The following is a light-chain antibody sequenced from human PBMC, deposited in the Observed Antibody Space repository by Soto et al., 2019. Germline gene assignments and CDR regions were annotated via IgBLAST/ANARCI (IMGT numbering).Light chain of an antibody. CDR2: GVT. CDR3: SSYTSSYTWV. J-gene: IGLJ3*02. V-gene: IGLV2-14*03. Sequence: QSVLTQPAPVSGSPGQSITISCSGTTNDVGGYNYVSWYQQHPGKAPKLLIYGVTDRPSGVSSRFSGSKSGNAASLTISGLQAEDEGDYYCSSYTSSYTWVFGGGTKLTVL. CDR1: TNDVGGYNY.